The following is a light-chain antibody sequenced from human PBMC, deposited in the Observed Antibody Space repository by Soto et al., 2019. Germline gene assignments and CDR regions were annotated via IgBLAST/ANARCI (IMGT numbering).Light chain of an antibody. CDR2: DAS. Sequence: DIQITQSPSTLSSSVGDSVTITFRASQNIRNWLAWYQQKPGKAPKLLIYDASNLEAGVPSRFRGSGSGTDFTFTISRLQPEDIATYYCQQYENLPTFGQGTRLEIK. CDR1: QNIRNW. J-gene: IGKJ5*01. CDR3: QQYENLPT. V-gene: IGKV1-33*01.